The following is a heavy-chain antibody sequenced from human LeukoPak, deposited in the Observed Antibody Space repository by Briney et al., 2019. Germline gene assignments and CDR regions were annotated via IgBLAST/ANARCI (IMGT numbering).Heavy chain of an antibody. CDR3: ARVKVYYMDV. J-gene: IGHJ6*03. V-gene: IGHV4-61*02. Sequence: SETLSLTCSVSGGSISSSNYYWSWIRQPAGKGLEWIGRIYTSESTNYNSSLKSRVTISVATSRNQFSLKLSSVTAADTAVYYCARVKVYYMDVWGKGTTVTVSS. CDR1: GGSISSSNYY. CDR2: IYTSEST.